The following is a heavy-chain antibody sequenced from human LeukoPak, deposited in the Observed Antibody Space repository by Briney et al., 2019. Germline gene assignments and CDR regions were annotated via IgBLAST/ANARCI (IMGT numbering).Heavy chain of an antibody. CDR1: GYTFIGYY. CDR2: INPNSGVT. CDR3: ARETAVTGTFFDH. J-gene: IGHJ4*02. Sequence: ASVKVSCKASGYTFIGYYMHWVRQAPGQGPEWMGQINPNSGVTNYAQKFQGRVTMTRDTSISTAYMELSSLTSDDTAVYYCARETAVTGTFFDHWGQGTLVTVSS. D-gene: IGHD6-19*01. V-gene: IGHV1-2*06.